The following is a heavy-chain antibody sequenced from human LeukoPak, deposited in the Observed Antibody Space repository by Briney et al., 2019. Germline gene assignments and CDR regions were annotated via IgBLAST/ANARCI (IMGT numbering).Heavy chain of an antibody. CDR3: ATTETTVGYYYSGMDV. Sequence: GGSLRLSCAASGFTFSSYWMSWVRQAPGKGLEWVSVIYSGGSTYYADSVKRRFTISRHNSKNTLYLQMNSLRAEDTAVYYCATTETTVGYYYSGMDVWGQGTTVTVSS. CDR1: GFTFSSYW. CDR2: IYSGGST. J-gene: IGHJ6*02. V-gene: IGHV3-53*04. D-gene: IGHD1-1*01.